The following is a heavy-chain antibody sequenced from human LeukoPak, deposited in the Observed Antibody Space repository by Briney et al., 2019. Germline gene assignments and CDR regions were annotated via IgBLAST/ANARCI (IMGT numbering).Heavy chain of an antibody. Sequence: QPGGSLRLSCAASGFTFSNYWMTWVRQAPGKGLEWVANIKQDGSEKYYMDSVKGRFTISRDNAKNSLYLQMNSLRAEDAAVYYCARVRFGDYWGQGTLVTVSS. CDR3: ARVRFGDY. D-gene: IGHD3-10*01. J-gene: IGHJ4*02. V-gene: IGHV3-7*01. CDR1: GFTFSNYW. CDR2: IKQDGSEK.